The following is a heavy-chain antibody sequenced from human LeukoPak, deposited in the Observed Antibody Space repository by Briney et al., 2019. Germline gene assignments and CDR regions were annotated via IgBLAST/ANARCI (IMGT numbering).Heavy chain of an antibody. Sequence: KPSETLSLTCAVYGGSFSGYYWSWIRQPPGKGLEWIGEINHSGSTNYNPSLKSRVTISVDTSKNQFSLKLSSVTAADTAVYYCARGHRGCSGGSCYSGEFDYWGQGTLVTVSS. D-gene: IGHD2-15*01. CDR2: INHSGST. CDR3: ARGHRGCSGGSCYSGEFDY. J-gene: IGHJ4*02. V-gene: IGHV4-34*01. CDR1: GGSFSGYY.